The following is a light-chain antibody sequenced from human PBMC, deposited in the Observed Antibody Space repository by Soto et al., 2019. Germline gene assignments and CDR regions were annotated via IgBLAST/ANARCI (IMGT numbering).Light chain of an antibody. Sequence: QSVLTQPASVSGSPGQSVAISCTGTSSDVGAYNYVSWYQQHPGKAPKLLLSEVSNRPSGVSDRFSGSKSGNTASPTISGLQAEDEADYYCSSLTTSFTYVFGTGTKVTV. CDR1: SSDVGAYNY. CDR2: EVS. J-gene: IGLJ1*01. CDR3: SSLTTSFTYV. V-gene: IGLV2-14*03.